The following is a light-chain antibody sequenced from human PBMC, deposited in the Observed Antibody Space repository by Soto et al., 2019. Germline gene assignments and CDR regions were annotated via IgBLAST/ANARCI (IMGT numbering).Light chain of an antibody. CDR3: SSYTTTNPLYV. J-gene: IGLJ1*01. V-gene: IGLV2-14*01. CDR1: NSDVGGYNY. Sequence: QSALTQPASVSGSPGQSITIPCTGTNSDVGGYNYVSWYQHHPGKAPKLMIYEVFNRPSGVSSRFSGSKSGSTASLTISGLQAEDEADYYCSSYTTTNPLYVFGTGTQLTVL. CDR2: EVF.